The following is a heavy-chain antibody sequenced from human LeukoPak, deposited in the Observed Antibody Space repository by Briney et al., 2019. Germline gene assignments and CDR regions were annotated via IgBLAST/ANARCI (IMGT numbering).Heavy chain of an antibody. CDR2: ISAYNGNT. Sequence: ASVKVSCKASGYTFTSYGISWVRQAPGQGLEWMGWISAYNGNTNYAQKLQGRVTMTTDTSTSTAYMEQRSLRSDDTAVYYCAREPYYYDSSGYIGTNWFDPWGQGTLVTVSS. CDR3: AREPYYYDSSGYIGTNWFDP. J-gene: IGHJ5*02. CDR1: GYTFTSYG. D-gene: IGHD3-22*01. V-gene: IGHV1-18*01.